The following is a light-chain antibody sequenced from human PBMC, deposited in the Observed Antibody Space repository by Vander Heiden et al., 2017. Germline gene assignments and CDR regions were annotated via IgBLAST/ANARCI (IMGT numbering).Light chain of an antibody. CDR2: GKN. V-gene: IGLV3-19*01. Sequence: SSELPQDPAVSVALGQTVRITCQGDSLRSYYESWDQQKPGQAHVRVIQGKNNRHSGITDRFSGSSSGNTASFTITGAQAEDEAVYYFNSRDSSGNHYVFGTGTKVTVL. CDR3: NSRDSSGNHYV. CDR1: SLRSYY. J-gene: IGLJ1*01.